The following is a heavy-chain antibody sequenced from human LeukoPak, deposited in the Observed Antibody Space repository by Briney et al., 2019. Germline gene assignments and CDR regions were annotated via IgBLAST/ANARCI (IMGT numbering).Heavy chain of an antibody. J-gene: IGHJ6*03. CDR3: AKAPRNYYYYMDV. V-gene: IGHV3-23*01. Sequence: QTGGSLRLSCAASGFTFSSYAMSWVRQAPGKGLEWVSAISGSGGSTYYADSVKGRFTISRDNSKNTLYLQMNSLRAEDTAVYYCAKAPRNYYYYMDVWGKGTTVTVSS. CDR1: GFTFSSYA. CDR2: ISGSGGST.